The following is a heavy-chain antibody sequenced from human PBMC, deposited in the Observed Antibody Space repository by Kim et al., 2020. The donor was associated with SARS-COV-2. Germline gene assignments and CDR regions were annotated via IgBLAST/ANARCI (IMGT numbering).Heavy chain of an antibody. CDR1: GGSFSGYY. Sequence: SETLSLTCAVYGGSFSGYYWSWIRQPPGKGLEWIGEINHSGSTNYNPSLKSRATISVDTSTNQFSLKLSSGTAADTTVYYCARGPRTGSSGWYRVLWFDP. V-gene: IGHV4-34*01. CDR2: INHSGST. CDR3: ARGPRTGSSGWYRVLWFDP. D-gene: IGHD6-19*01. J-gene: IGHJ5*02.